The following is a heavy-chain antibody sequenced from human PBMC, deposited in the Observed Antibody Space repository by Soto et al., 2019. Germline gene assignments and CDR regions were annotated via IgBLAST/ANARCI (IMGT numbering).Heavy chain of an antibody. CDR2: INAGNGNT. D-gene: IGHD3-22*01. V-gene: IGHV1-3*05. J-gene: IGHJ3*02. CDR3: ARGGIFDSSGYYYFSAFDI. Sequence: QVQLVQSGAEEKKPGASVKVSCKASGYTFTSYAMHWVRQAPGQRLEWMGWINAGNGNTKYSQKFQGRVTITRDTAASTAYRELSSLRSEDTAVYYGARGGIFDSSGYYYFSAFDIWGQGTMVTVSS. CDR1: GYTFTSYA.